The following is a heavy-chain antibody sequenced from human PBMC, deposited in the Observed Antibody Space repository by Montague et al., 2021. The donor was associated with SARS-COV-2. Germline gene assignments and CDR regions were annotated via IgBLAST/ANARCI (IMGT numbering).Heavy chain of an antibody. CDR3: ARHVYDILTGYYTYWYFVL. Sequence: SETLSLTCTVSGGSISSSSYYWGWIRQPPGKGLEWIGSIYYSGSTYYNPSLKSRVTISVDTSKNQFSLKLSSVTTADTAVYYCARHVYDILTGYYTYWYFVLWGRGPLVTVSS. CDR1: GGSISSSSYY. J-gene: IGHJ2*01. V-gene: IGHV4-39*01. D-gene: IGHD3-9*01. CDR2: IYYSGST.